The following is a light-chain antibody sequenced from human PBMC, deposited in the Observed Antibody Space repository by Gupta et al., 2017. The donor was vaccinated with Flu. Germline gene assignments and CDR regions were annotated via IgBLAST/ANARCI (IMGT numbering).Light chain of an antibody. Sequence: IVTTHSSLSLPVTSGQPASISCRASQSLLHSNGYNYLAWYLQKAGQSPQLLIYLGSNRASGVPDRFSGSGSGTDFTLKISRVEAEDVGVYYCRQALQTPRTFGQGTKMEIK. CDR2: LGS. CDR1: QSLLHSNGYNY. J-gene: IGKJ2*01. V-gene: IGKV2-28*01. CDR3: RQALQTPRT.